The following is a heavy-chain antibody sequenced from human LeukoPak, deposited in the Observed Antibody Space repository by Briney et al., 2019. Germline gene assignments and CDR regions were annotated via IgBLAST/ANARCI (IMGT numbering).Heavy chain of an antibody. Sequence: GGSLRLSCVASGFTFSSYGMHWVRQAPGKGLEWVSYISDSSSTIYYADSVKDRFTISRDNAKNSLYLQTNTLRDEDTAVYCCARDRYTSRWYILDYWGQGTLVTVSS. CDR2: ISDSSSTI. D-gene: IGHD6-13*01. CDR3: ARDRYTSRWYILDY. CDR1: GFTFSSYG. V-gene: IGHV3-48*02. J-gene: IGHJ4*02.